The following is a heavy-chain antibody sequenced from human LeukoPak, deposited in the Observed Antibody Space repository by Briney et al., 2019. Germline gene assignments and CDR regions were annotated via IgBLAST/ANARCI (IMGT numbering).Heavy chain of an antibody. Sequence: PWGSLRLSCAASGFTFSSYGMHWVRQAPGKGLEWVAFIRYDGSNKYYADSVKGRFTISRDNSKNTLYLQMNSLRAEDTAVYYCAKSSNFWSGYLDYWGQGTLVTVSS. CDR3: AKSSNFWSGYLDY. CDR2: IRYDGSNK. J-gene: IGHJ4*02. V-gene: IGHV3-30*02. CDR1: GFTFSSYG. D-gene: IGHD3-3*01.